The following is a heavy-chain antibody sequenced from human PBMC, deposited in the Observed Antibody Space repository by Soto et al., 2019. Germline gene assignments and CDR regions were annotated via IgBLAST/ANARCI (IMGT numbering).Heavy chain of an antibody. D-gene: IGHD3-22*01. CDR3: AREPPLRYYDSSGYPN. J-gene: IGHJ4*02. CDR1: GGTFSSYA. CDR2: IIPIFGTA. Sequence: GASVKVSCKASGGTFSSYAISWVRQAPGQGLEWMGGIIPIFGTANYAQKFQGRVTITADESTSTAYTELSSLRSEDTAVYYCAREPPLRYYDSSGYPNWGQGTLVTVSS. V-gene: IGHV1-69*13.